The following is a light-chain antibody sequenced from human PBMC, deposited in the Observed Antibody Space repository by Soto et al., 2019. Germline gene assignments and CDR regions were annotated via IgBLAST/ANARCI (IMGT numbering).Light chain of an antibody. CDR1: QSVSSNY. CDR3: QYYGSSPYT. Sequence: EIVLTQSPGTLSLPPGERVTLSCRASQSVSSNYLAWYQQKPGQAPRLLIYGASSRATGIPDRFSGSGSGTDFTLTIGRLEPEDFAVYYCQYYGSSPYTFGQGTKLEIK. J-gene: IGKJ2*01. CDR2: GAS. V-gene: IGKV3-20*01.